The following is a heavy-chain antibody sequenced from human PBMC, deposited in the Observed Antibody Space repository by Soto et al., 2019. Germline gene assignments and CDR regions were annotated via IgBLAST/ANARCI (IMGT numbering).Heavy chain of an antibody. CDR3: ARVVKAGDYGDCGRYSFDY. J-gene: IGHJ4*01. CDR2: ISAYSGNT. D-gene: IGHD4-17*01. CDR1: GYTFTTYG. V-gene: IGHV1-18*04. Sequence: QVQLVQSGAEVKKPGASVKVSCKASGYTFTTYGITWVRQAPGQGLEWMGWISAYSGNTNYAQKLHGRLTVTTDTSTNTAYMDLRSLRSDDTAVYYCARVVKAGDYGDCGRYSFDYWGHGTLVTVSS.